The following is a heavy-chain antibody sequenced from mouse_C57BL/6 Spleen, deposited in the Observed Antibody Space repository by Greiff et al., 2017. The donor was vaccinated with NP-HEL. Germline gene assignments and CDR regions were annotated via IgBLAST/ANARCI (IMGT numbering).Heavy chain of an antibody. J-gene: IGHJ4*01. V-gene: IGHV10-1*01. CDR3: VSHYSNYNYAMDY. CDR1: GFSFNTYA. CDR2: IRSKSNNYAT. Sequence: EVKVEESGGGLVQPKGSLKLSCAASGFSFNTYAMNWVRQAPGKGLEWVARIRSKSNNYATYYADSVKDRFTISRDDSESMLYLQMNNLKTEDTAMYYCVSHYSNYNYAMDYWGQGTSVTVSS. D-gene: IGHD2-5*01.